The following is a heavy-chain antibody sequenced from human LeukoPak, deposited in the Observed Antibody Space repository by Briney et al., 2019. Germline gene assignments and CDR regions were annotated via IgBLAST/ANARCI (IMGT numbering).Heavy chain of an antibody. CDR1: GYTFSSYW. V-gene: IGHV3-30*02. J-gene: IGHJ6*03. D-gene: IGHD6-19*01. CDR3: AKEAGVAVAGTYYYYYYYMDV. Sequence: GGSLRLSCAASGYTFSSYWMSWVRQAPGKGLEWVAVIWYGGSNKYYADSVKGRFTISRDNSKNTLYLQMNSLRAEDTAVYYCAKEAGVAVAGTYYYYYYYMDVWGKGTTVTVSS. CDR2: IWYGGSNK.